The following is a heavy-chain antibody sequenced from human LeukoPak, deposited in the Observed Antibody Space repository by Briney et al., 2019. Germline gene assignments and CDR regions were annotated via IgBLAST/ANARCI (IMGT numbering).Heavy chain of an antibody. D-gene: IGHD2-2*01. CDR3: AKFEGLCGSANTCYHFDC. V-gene: IGHV3-7*03. CDR1: GFTFSNYW. J-gene: IGHJ4*02. Sequence: GGSLRLSCAASGFTFSNYWMSWVRQAPGKGLEWVANIKEGGNEQYYLDSVKGRFTISRDNAKNSLYLHMNSLRAEDTAVYYCAKFEGLCGSANTCYHFDCWGQGTLVTVSS. CDR2: IKEGGNEQ.